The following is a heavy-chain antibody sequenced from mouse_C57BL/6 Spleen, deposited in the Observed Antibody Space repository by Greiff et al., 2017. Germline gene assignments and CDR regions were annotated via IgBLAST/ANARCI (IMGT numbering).Heavy chain of an antibody. CDR3: TNYYGSGYAMDY. CDR1: GYTFTSYW. J-gene: IGHJ4*01. CDR2: IYPGNSDT. Sequence: VQLKESGTVLARPGASVKMSCKTSGYTFTSYWMHWVKPRPGQGLEWIGAIYPGNSDTSYNQKFKGKAKLTAVTSASTAYMELSSLTNEDSAVYYCTNYYGSGYAMDYWGQGTSVTVSS. V-gene: IGHV1-5*01. D-gene: IGHD1-1*01.